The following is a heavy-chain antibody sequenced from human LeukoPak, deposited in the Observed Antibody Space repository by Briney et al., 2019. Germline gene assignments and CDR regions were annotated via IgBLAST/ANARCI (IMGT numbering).Heavy chain of an antibody. Sequence: GGSLRLSCAASGFTVSSNYMSWVRQAPGKGLEWVSVIYSGGSTYYAESVKGGFTISRDNSKKTMDLQMKSMRAEDTAVYYCATVSDYGRFDYYYYYMDVWGKGPTVTVSS. V-gene: IGHV3-53*01. CDR3: ATVSDYGRFDYYYYYMDV. CDR2: IYSGGST. J-gene: IGHJ6*03. D-gene: IGHD4-17*01. CDR1: GFTVSSNY.